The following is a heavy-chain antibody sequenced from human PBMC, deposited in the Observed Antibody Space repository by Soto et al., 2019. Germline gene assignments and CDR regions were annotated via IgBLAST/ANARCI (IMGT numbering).Heavy chain of an antibody. CDR3: ARGGYYDNTWGKLSHYGLXV. J-gene: IGHJ6*02. Sequence: ASVKVSCKASGYTFIIYGITWVRQAPGQGLEWMGWISPYNDYTIYAQKLQGRVTMTTDTSTRTVYLDLRSLKSDDTAVYYCARGGYYDNTWGKLSHYGLXVWG. D-gene: IGHD3-16*01. V-gene: IGHV1-18*01. CDR1: GYTFIIYG. CDR2: ISPYNDYT.